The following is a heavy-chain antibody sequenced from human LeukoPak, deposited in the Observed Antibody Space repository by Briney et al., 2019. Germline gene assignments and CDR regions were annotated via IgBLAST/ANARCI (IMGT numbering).Heavy chain of an antibody. Sequence: SVKVSCKASGGTFSSYTISWVRQAPGQGLEWMGRIIPILGIANYAQKFQGRVTITADKSTSTAYMELSSLRSEDTAVYYCARGGSGSYYVSDAFYIWGQGTMVTVSS. D-gene: IGHD1-26*01. CDR3: ARGGSGSYYVSDAFYI. CDR2: IIPILGIA. J-gene: IGHJ3*02. V-gene: IGHV1-69*02. CDR1: GGTFSSYT.